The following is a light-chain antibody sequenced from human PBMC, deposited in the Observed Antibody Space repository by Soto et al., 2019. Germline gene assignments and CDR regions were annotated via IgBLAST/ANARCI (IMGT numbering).Light chain of an antibody. CDR3: QHYGSSPLT. CDR1: QRVSSSY. J-gene: IGKJ4*01. V-gene: IGKV3-20*01. CDR2: DAS. Sequence: EIVLTQSPDTLSLSPGERATLSCRASQRVSSSYLAWYQQKPGQAPRLLIYDASSRATGIPDRFSGSGSGTDFTLTISSLEPEDFAVYYCQHYGSSPLTFGGGTKVEIK.